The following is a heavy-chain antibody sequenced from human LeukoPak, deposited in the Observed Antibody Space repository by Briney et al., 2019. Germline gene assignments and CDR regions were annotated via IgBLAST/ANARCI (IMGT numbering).Heavy chain of an antibody. Sequence: ASVKVSCKASGYTFTSYGISWVRQAPGQGLEWMGIINPSGSSTSYAQKFQGRVTMTRDTSTSTVYMELSSLRSEDTAVYYCARDTSGYDYWGQGTLVTVSS. CDR3: ARDTSGYDY. J-gene: IGHJ4*02. V-gene: IGHV1-46*01. CDR1: GYTFTSYG. D-gene: IGHD5-12*01. CDR2: INPSGSST.